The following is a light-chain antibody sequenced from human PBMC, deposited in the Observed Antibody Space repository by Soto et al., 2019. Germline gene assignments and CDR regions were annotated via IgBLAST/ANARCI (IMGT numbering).Light chain of an antibody. CDR3: QSYDSSPIFSKL. J-gene: IGLJ1*01. CDR1: SSNIGAGYD. V-gene: IGLV1-40*01. Sequence: QSVLTQPPSASGTPGQRVTISCSGSSSNIGAGYDVQWYRQFPGTAPKLIIYANSDRPSGVPDRFSGSKSGTSASLAITGLQAEDEVYYYCQSYDSSPIFSKLFGTGLKAAVL. CDR2: ANS.